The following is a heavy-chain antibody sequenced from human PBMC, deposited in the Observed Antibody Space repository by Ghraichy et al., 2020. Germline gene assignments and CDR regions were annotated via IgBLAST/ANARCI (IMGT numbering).Heavy chain of an antibody. CDR1: GYTFTNYH. J-gene: IGHJ4*02. V-gene: IGHV1-46*01. CDR2: INPSGGRP. Sequence: ASVKVSCKASGYTFTNYHMHWVRQAPGQGLEWMGIINPSGGRPSYAQNFQGRVTLTRDTSTSTVYMELSSLRSEDTAVYYCARDRYGSVWSLFDYWGQGTLVTVSS. CDR3: ARDRYGSVWSLFDY. D-gene: IGHD6-19*01.